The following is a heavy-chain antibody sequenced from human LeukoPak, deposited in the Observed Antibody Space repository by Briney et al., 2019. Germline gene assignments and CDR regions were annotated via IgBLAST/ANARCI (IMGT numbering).Heavy chain of an antibody. Sequence: GGSLRLSCAAFGFTFSSYRMHWVRQAPGKGLVWVSSINSDGSSRHYADSVKGRFTISRDNAKNTLYLQMNSLRADDTAVYYCARVEKKLIGGSTNHWFDPWGQGTLVTVSS. V-gene: IGHV3-74*01. CDR1: GFTFSSYR. CDR2: INSDGSSR. CDR3: ARVEKKLIGGSTNHWFDP. D-gene: IGHD1-26*01. J-gene: IGHJ5*02.